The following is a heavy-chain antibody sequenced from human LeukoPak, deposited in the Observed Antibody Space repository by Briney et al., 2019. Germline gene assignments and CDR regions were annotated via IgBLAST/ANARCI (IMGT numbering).Heavy chain of an antibody. V-gene: IGHV4-34*01. D-gene: IGHD6-19*01. Sequence: PSETLSLTCAVYGGSFSGYYWSWIRQPPGKGLEWIGEINHSGSTNYNPSLKSRVTISVDTSKNQFSLKLSSVTAADTAVYYCARGGGAVAGTGWYFDLWGRGTLVTVSS. J-gene: IGHJ2*01. CDR3: ARGGGAVAGTGWYFDL. CDR1: GGSFSGYY. CDR2: INHSGST.